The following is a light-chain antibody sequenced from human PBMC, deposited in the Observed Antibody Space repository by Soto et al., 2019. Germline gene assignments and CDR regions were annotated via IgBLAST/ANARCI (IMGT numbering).Light chain of an antibody. Sequence: QSALTQPASVSGSPGQSITISCTGTSSDVGGYKYVSWYQQHPGKAPKLIIYEVDNRPSGVSNRFSGSKSGNTASLSISGLQDEDDADYYCSSYTGSSTLVVFGGGTKLTVL. V-gene: IGLV2-14*01. J-gene: IGLJ2*01. CDR2: EVD. CDR1: SSDVGGYKY. CDR3: SSYTGSSTLVV.